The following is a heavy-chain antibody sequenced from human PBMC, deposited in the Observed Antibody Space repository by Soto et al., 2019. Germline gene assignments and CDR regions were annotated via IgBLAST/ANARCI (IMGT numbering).Heavy chain of an antibody. CDR1: GGSFSVYY. CDR3: ARGAKYYDILTGYYREGWFDP. J-gene: IGHJ5*02. CDR2: INHSGST. D-gene: IGHD3-9*01. V-gene: IGHV4-34*01. Sequence: SETLSLTCAVYGGSFSVYYWSWIRQPPGKGLEWIGEINHSGSTNYNPSLKSRVTISVDTSKNQFSLKLSSVTAADTAVYYCARGAKYYDILTGYYREGWFDPWGQGTLVTV.